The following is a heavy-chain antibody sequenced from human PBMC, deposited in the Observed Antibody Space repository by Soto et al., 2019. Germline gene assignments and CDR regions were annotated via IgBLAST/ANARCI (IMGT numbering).Heavy chain of an antibody. CDR1: GGSLSSSSYY. Sequence: SETLSLTCTISGGSLSSSSYYWGWIRQPPGKGLEWIGSIYYSGSTFYNPSLKSRVTISVDTSKNQFSLMLSSVTAADTAVYYCARQMGYYGGNQPIIWGQGTLVTVSS. CDR2: IYYSGST. J-gene: IGHJ4*02. V-gene: IGHV4-39*01. CDR3: ARQMGYYGGNQPII. D-gene: IGHD4-17*01.